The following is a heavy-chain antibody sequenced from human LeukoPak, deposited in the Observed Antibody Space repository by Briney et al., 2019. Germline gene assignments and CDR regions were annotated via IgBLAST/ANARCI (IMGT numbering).Heavy chain of an antibody. Sequence: PSETLSLTCTVSGGSISSSSYYWGWIRQPPGKGLEWIGSIYYSGSTYYNPSLKSRVTISVDTSKNQFSLKLSSVTAADTAVYYCARLLARTAAGIAWGVDAFDIWGQGTMVTVSS. CDR3: ARLLARTAAGIAWGVDAFDI. J-gene: IGHJ3*02. CDR1: GGSISSSSYY. V-gene: IGHV4-39*07. D-gene: IGHD6-13*01. CDR2: IYYSGST.